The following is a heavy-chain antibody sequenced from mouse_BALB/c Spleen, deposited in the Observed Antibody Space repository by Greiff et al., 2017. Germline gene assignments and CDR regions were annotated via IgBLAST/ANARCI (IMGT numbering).Heavy chain of an antibody. V-gene: IGHV2-2*02. J-gene: IGHJ3*01. Sequence: VQLQESGPGLVQPSQSLSITCTVSGFSLTSYGVHWVRQSPGKGLEWLGVIWSGGSTDYNAAFISRLSISKDNSKSQVFFKMNSLQANDTAIYYCARNHYYGIAWFAYWGQGTLVTVSA. D-gene: IGHD1-1*01. CDR1: GFSLTSYG. CDR2: IWSGGST. CDR3: ARNHYYGIAWFAY.